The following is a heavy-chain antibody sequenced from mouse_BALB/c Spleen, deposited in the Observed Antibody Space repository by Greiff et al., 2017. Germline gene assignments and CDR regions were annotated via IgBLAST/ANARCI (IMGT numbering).Heavy chain of an antibody. J-gene: IGHJ4*01. CDR3: ARQGEGY. CDR2: ISSGGGST. V-gene: IGHV5-12-1*01. Sequence: EVQGVESGGGLVKPGGSLKLSCAASGFAFSSYDMSWVRQTPEKRLEWVAYISSGGGSTYYPDTVKGRFTISRDNAKNTLYLQMSSLKSEDTAMYYCARQGEGYWGQGTSVTVSS. CDR1: GFAFSSYD.